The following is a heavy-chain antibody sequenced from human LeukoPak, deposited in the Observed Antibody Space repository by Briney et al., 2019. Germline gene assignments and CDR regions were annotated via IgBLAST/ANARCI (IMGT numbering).Heavy chain of an antibody. J-gene: IGHJ4*02. V-gene: IGHV3-21*01. CDR3: ASHGERSSADY. CDR2: ISSSSNYI. D-gene: IGHD4-17*01. Sequence: GGSLRLSCAASGFTFSSYEMNWVRQAPGKGLEWVSSISSSSNYIYYAESMKGRFTISRDNAKNSLYLQMNSLRAEDTAVYYCASHGERSSADYWGQGTLVTVSS. CDR1: GFTFSSYE.